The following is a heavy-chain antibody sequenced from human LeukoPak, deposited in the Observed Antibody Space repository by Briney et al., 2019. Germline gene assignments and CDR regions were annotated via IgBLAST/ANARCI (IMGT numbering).Heavy chain of an antibody. Sequence: GGSLRLSCPAPGFTFSSYGMNWVRQAPGKGLEWVANINQGGSEKYYVDSVKGRFTISRDNAKNSLYLEMSSLRAEDTAVYYCLRENHDSGWSFDYWGQGTLVTVSS. D-gene: IGHD3-22*01. J-gene: IGHJ4*02. CDR3: LRENHDSGWSFDY. CDR2: INQGGSEK. V-gene: IGHV3-7*01. CDR1: GFTFSSYG.